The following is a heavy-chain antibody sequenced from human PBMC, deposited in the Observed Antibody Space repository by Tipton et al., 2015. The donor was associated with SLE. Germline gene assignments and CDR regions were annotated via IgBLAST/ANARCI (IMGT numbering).Heavy chain of an antibody. D-gene: IGHD3-22*01. V-gene: IGHV4-39*07. Sequence: TLSLACTVSGGSISSSSYYWGWIRQPPGKGLEWIGSIYYSGSTYYNPSLKSRVTMSVDSSKNQFSLKLSSVTAADTAVYYCARIGWYYYDSSGLIASWRQGTLVTVSS. CDR2: IYYSGST. J-gene: IGHJ5*01. CDR1: GGSISSSSYY. CDR3: ARIGWYYYDSSGLIAS.